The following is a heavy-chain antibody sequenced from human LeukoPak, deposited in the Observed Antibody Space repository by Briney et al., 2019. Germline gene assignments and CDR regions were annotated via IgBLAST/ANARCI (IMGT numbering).Heavy chain of an antibody. CDR1: GYTFTSYG. J-gene: IGHJ6*03. V-gene: IGHV1-18*01. Sequence: GASVKVSCKASGYTFTSYGISWVRQAPGQGLEWMGWISAYNGNTNYAQKLQGRVTMTTDTSTSTAYMELRSLRSDDTAVYYCARLKAFVWQLVQDYYYYMDVWGKGTTVTVSS. CDR3: ARLKAFVWQLVQDYYYYMDV. CDR2: ISAYNGNT. D-gene: IGHD6-6*01.